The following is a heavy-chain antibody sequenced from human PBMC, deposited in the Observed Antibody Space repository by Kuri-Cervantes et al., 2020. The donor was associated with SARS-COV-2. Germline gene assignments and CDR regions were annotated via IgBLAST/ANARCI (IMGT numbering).Heavy chain of an antibody. D-gene: IGHD3-22*01. V-gene: IGHV3-23*01. CDR1: GFTFSSYA. Sequence: GESLKISCAASGFTFSSYAMSWVRQAPGKGLEWVPAISGSGGSTYYADSVKGRFTISRDNSKNTLYLQMNSLRAEDTAVYYCAKDYYDSSGYYDAFDIWGQGTMVTVSS. J-gene: IGHJ3*02. CDR3: AKDYYDSSGYYDAFDI. CDR2: ISGSGGST.